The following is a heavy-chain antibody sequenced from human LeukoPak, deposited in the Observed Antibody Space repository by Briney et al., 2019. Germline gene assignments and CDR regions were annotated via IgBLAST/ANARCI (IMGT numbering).Heavy chain of an antibody. V-gene: IGHV4-39*01. CDR2: IYYSGTT. CDR1: GGSISSSSYY. J-gene: IGHJ6*03. CDR3: ARQASDYFYYYMDV. Sequence: SETLSLTCTVTGGSISSSSYYWGWIRQPPGKGLEWIGSIYYSGTTYYNPSLESRVTISDDTSKNQFSLMLRSVAAADTAVYFCARQASDYFYYYMDVWGKGTTVTVSS.